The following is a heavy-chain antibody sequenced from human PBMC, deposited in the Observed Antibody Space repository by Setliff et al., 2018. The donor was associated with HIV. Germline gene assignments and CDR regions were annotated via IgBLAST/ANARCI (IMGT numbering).Heavy chain of an antibody. Sequence: PGGSLRLSCTASGFTFGDYTMSWVRQAPGKGLEWVGLIRSEAYGGTTEYAASVKGRFTISRDDSKSIAYLQMNSLKTEDTAVYYCARGEPTILIEPAAFFDHWGQGTLVTVSS. J-gene: IGHJ4*02. D-gene: IGHD2-2*01. CDR1: GFTFGDYT. CDR3: ARGEPTILIEPAAFFDH. V-gene: IGHV3-49*04. CDR2: IRSEAYGGTT.